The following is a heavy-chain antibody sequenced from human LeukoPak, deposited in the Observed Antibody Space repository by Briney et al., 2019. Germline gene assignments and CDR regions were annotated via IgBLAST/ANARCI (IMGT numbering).Heavy chain of an antibody. CDR2: ISSSSSTI. CDR1: GFTFSSYA. CDR3: TELDCSSTSCHDY. J-gene: IGHJ4*02. V-gene: IGHV3-48*04. Sequence: PGRSLRLSCAASGFTFSSYAMSWVRQAPGKGLEWVSYISSSSSTICYADSVKGRFTISRDNAKKSLYLQMNSLRAEDTAVYYCTELDCSSTSCHDYWGQGTLVTVSS. D-gene: IGHD2-2*01.